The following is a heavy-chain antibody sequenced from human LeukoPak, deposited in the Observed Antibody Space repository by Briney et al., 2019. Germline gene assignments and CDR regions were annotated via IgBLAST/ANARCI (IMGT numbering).Heavy chain of an antibody. CDR1: GYTFTSYD. CDR2: MNPNSGNT. J-gene: IGHJ5*02. V-gene: IGHV1-8*01. D-gene: IGHD3-3*01. Sequence: GASVKVSCKASGYTFTSYDINWVRQATGQGLEWMGWMNPNSGNTGYAQKFQGRVTITRNTSISTAYMELSSLRSEDTAVYYCARGPTYYDFWSGYRAGGLFDPXXXXXXVXVSS. CDR3: ARGPTYYDFWSGYRAGGLFDP.